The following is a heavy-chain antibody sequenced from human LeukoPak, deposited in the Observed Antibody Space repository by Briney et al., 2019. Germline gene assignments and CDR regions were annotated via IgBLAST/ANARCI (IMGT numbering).Heavy chain of an antibody. V-gene: IGHV3-48*01. CDR1: GYTFSSYS. D-gene: IGHD2-2*01. Sequence: GGSLRLSCAASGYTFSSYSMSWVRQAPGKGLEWISYISTGNSPVYYAESVKGRFTISRDNAKNSLYLQMNNLRVEDTAVYFCARVECISTTCFYLYWGQGTLVTVSS. CDR2: ISTGNSPV. J-gene: IGHJ4*02. CDR3: ARVECISTTCFYLY.